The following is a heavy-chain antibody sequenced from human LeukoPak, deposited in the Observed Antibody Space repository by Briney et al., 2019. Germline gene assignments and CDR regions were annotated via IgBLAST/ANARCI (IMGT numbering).Heavy chain of an antibody. CDR2: IIPMSGTP. J-gene: IGHJ5*02. CDR1: GDTFTTYA. Sequence: SVKVSCKTSGDTFTTYAIIWVRQAPGQGLEWMGGIIPMSGTPNYAQRLQGRVTITADKSTKTAYMELSSLRSEDTAVYYCARAGIPGYCTNVTCSNWLDPWGQGTLVTVSS. CDR3: ARAGIPGYCTNVTCSNWLDP. V-gene: IGHV1-69*06. D-gene: IGHD2-8*01.